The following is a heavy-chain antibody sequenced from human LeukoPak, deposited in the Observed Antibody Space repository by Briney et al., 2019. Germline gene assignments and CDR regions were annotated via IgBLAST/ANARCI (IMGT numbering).Heavy chain of an antibody. Sequence: GRSLRLSCAASEFTFSNHAMHWVRQAPGKGLEWLAVISYDGSNKYYSDSVKGRLTISRDNSKNTLYLQMNSLRAEDTAVYYCAKDSAKKYDDYWGQGTLVTVSS. D-gene: IGHD2/OR15-2a*01. CDR2: ISYDGSNK. CDR1: EFTFSNHA. J-gene: IGHJ4*02. V-gene: IGHV3-30*04. CDR3: AKDSAKKYDDY.